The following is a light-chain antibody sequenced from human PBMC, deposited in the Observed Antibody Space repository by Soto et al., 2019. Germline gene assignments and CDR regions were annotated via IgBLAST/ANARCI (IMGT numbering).Light chain of an antibody. CDR1: SSDVGGYNY. J-gene: IGLJ1*01. Sequence: QSALTQPASVSGSPGQSITISCTGTSSDVGGYNYVSWYQQHPGKAPKLMIYDVSNRPSGVSNRFSGSKSGNTASLTISGVQAEDEADYYCNSYRFTSPPYYVFGTGTELTVL. CDR2: DVS. V-gene: IGLV2-14*03. CDR3: NSYRFTSPPYYV.